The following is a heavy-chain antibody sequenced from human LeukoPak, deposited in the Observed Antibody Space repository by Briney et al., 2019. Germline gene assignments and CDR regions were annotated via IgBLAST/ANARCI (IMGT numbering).Heavy chain of an antibody. CDR3: ARDSCGGSNWYYAEYFQH. D-gene: IGHD6-13*01. CDR1: GYTFTSYY. Sequence: RASVKVTCKTSGYTFTSYYINWLRQAPGQGLEWVGWISVNNGDTKFAQRFQGRVNITADTSTRTSYMELRSLSPDDTAIYYCARDSCGGSNWYYAEYFQHWGQGARVIV. J-gene: IGHJ1*01. CDR2: ISVNNGDT. V-gene: IGHV1-18*01.